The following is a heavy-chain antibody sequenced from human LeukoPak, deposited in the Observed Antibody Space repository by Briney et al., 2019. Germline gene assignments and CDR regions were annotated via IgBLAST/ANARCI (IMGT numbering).Heavy chain of an antibody. CDR3: AKSVVGVAGLNF. V-gene: IGHV3-53*01. J-gene: IGHJ4*02. CDR1: GFTVSSNY. Sequence: GGSLRLSCAASGFTVSSNYMSWVRQAPGKGLEWVSVIYSGGSTYYADSVKGRFTISRDNPKNTLYLQMNSLRAEDTAVYYCAKSVVGVAGLNFWGQGTLVAVSS. CDR2: IYSGGST. D-gene: IGHD6-19*01.